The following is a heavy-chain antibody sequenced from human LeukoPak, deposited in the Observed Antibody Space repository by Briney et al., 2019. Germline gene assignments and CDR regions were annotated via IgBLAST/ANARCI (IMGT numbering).Heavy chain of an antibody. CDR2: IYYSGST. CDR1: GGSISIHY. CDR3: ARGITTGDD. Sequence: PSETLSLTCTVSGGSISIHYWTWIRQPPGKGLEWIGYIYYSGSTNYNPSLKSRVTISVDTSKNQFSLKLTSVTAADTAVYYCARGITTGDDWGQGTLVTVSS. V-gene: IGHV4-59*11. J-gene: IGHJ4*02. D-gene: IGHD1-1*01.